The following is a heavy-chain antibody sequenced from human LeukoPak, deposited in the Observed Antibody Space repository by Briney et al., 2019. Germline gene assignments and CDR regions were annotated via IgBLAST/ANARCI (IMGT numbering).Heavy chain of an antibody. V-gene: IGHV3-7*01. D-gene: IGHD4-11*01. CDR1: GFTFSRNA. Sequence: PGTSLRLSCAASGFTFSRNAMHWVRQAPGKGLEWVANIKQDGSEKYYVDSVKGRFTISRDNGKNSLYLQMNSLRAEDTAVYYCARVEETATTAAIIRKYDYYYYYMDVWGKGTTVTVSS. CDR3: ARVEETATTAAIIRKYDYYYYYMDV. CDR2: IKQDGSEK. J-gene: IGHJ6*03.